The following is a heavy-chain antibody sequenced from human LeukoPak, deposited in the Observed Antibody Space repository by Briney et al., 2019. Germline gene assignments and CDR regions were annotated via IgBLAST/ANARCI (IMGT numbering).Heavy chain of an antibody. J-gene: IGHJ4*02. CDR1: GVTFSSYW. CDR2: IKEDGSEK. D-gene: IGHD5-24*01. V-gene: IGHV3-7*01. CDR3: ARDRDGYNTEFDY. Sequence: GGSLRLSCAASGVTFSSYWMSWVRQAPGKGLEWVANIKEDGSEKYYVDSVKGRFTISRDNAKNSLYLQMNSLRAEDTAVYYCARDRDGYNTEFDYWGQGTLVTVSS.